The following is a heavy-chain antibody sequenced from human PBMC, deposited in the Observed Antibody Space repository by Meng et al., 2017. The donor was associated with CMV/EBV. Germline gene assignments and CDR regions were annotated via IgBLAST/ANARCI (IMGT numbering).Heavy chain of an antibody. CDR3: ASVQGLGVS. CDR1: GGSISSGSYD. Sequence: QLPESGPGLVEPSHTLSLTCTVSGGSISSGSYDWSWIRQPAGKGLEWIGRIYTSGSTNYNPSLKSRVTISVDTSKNQFSLKLSSVTAADTAVYYCASVQGLGVSWGQGTLVTVSS. J-gene: IGHJ4*02. CDR2: IYTSGST. D-gene: IGHD3-10*01. V-gene: IGHV4-61*02.